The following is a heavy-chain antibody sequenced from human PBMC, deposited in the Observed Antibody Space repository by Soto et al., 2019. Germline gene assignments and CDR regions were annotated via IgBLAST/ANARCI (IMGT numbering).Heavy chain of an antibody. CDR2: IYTDGGT. V-gene: IGHV3-53*02. CDR3: ARDNSMLGAPFHY. Sequence: EVELVETGGGLIQPGGSLRLSCAASGFTVSSNSMSWVRQAPGKGLEWVSLIYTDGGTYYSDSVKGRFTISRDTSKNTLSLQMTSLRADDTAVYYCARDNSMLGAPFHYWGQGTLVTVSS. J-gene: IGHJ4*02. D-gene: IGHD3-16*01. CDR1: GFTVSSNS.